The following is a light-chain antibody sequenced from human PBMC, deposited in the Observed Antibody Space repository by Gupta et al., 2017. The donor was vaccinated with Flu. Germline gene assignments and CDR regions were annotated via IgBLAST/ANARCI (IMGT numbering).Light chain of an antibody. CDR3: GTWDNRWNFI. J-gene: IGLJ2*01. CDR2: EDN. V-gene: IGLV1-51*01. CDR1: NSNIGDNF. Sequence: QSVLTQPPSMSAAPGQKVTISCAGGNSNIGDNFVSWYQQLPGTAPRLLIYEDNKRPSGIAERFSGSRSGTAATLGITGLQAGDEADYYCGTWDNRWNFIFGGGTKLTVL.